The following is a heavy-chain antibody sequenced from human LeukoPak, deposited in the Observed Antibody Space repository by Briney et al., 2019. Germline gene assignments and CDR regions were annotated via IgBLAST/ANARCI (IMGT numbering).Heavy chain of an antibody. V-gene: IGHV1-46*01. CDR2: INPSGGST. CDR1: GYTFTSYY. Sequence: ASVKVSCKASGYTFTSYYMHWVRQAPGQGLEWMGIINPSGGSTSYAQKFQGRVTMTRDTSTSTVYMELSSLRSEDTAVYYCARDQQAEAVAGSKRYFQHWGQGTLVTVSS. J-gene: IGHJ1*01. CDR3: ARDQQAEAVAGSKRYFQH. D-gene: IGHD6-19*01.